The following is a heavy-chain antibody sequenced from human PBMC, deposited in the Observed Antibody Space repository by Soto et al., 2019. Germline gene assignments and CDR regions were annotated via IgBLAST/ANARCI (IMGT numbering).Heavy chain of an antibody. V-gene: IGHV3-74*01. Sequence: GGSLRLSCAASGFNFSNHWMHWVRQRPAEGLVWVSRITSDGKSKAYAESVKGRFAISRDNAKNTLYLQMNGLTAEDTAVYYCARESGDWPLNWFDPWGQGTLVTV. J-gene: IGHJ5*02. CDR1: GFNFSNHW. CDR3: ARESGDWPLNWFDP. CDR2: ITSDGKSK. D-gene: IGHD2-21*02.